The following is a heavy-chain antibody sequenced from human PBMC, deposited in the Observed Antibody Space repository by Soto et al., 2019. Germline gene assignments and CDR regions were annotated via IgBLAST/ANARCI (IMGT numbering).Heavy chain of an antibody. CDR3: AGGPTIAYYDFWSGTRLYMDV. V-gene: IGHV1-8*01. J-gene: IGHJ6*03. CDR2: MNPNSGNT. Sequence: ASVKVSCKASGYTFTSYDINWVRQATGQGLEWMGWMNPNSGNTGYAQKFQGRVTMTRNTSISTAYMELSSLRSEDTAVYYCAGGPTIAYYDFWSGTRLYMDVWGKGTTVTVSS. CDR1: GYTFTSYD. D-gene: IGHD3-3*01.